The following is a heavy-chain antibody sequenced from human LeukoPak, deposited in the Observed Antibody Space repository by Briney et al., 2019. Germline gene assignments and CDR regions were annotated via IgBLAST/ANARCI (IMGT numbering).Heavy chain of an antibody. CDR2: IQYEGTNK. Sequence: GGSLRLSCAASGFTFSSYGMHWVRQAPGKGLEWVAFIQYEGTNKYYADSVKGRFTISRDNSKNTLYLQMNSLRTDDTAVYYGLITMVRGVTADSDFVNWGQGTLVTVSS. CDR3: LITMVRGVTADSDFVN. J-gene: IGHJ4*02. V-gene: IGHV3-30*02. CDR1: GFTFSSYG. D-gene: IGHD3-10*01.